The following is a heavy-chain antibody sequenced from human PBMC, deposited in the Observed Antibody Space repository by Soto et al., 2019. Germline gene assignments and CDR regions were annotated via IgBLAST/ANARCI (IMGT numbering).Heavy chain of an antibody. CDR1: GGSISSSSYY. Sequence: QLQLQESGPGLVKPSETLSLTCTVSGGSISSSSYYWGWIRQPPGKGLEWIGSIYYSGSTYYNPSLKSRVTISVDTSKNQSSLKLSSVTAADTAVYYCARHETQHFEGWFDLWGRGTLVTVSS. CDR3: ARHETQHFEGWFDL. J-gene: IGHJ2*01. CDR2: IYYSGST. V-gene: IGHV4-39*01.